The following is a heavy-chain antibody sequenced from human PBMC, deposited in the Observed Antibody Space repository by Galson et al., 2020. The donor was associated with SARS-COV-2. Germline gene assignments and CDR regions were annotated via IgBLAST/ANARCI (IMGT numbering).Heavy chain of an antibody. V-gene: IGHV3-30*04. CDR2: ISYDGSNK. J-gene: IGHJ4*02. CDR3: ARDVTHRVVPAALDY. CDR1: GFTFSSYA. D-gene: IGHD2-2*01. Sequence: GGSLRLSCAASGFTFSSYAMHWVRQAPGKGLEWVAVISYDGSNKYYADSVKGRFTISRDNSKNTLYLQMNSLRAEDTAVYYCARDVTHRVVPAALDYWGQGTLVTVSS.